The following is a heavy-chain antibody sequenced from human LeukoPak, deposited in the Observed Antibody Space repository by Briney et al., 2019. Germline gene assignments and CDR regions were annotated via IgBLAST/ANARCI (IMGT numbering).Heavy chain of an antibody. Sequence: GASVKVSCKASGYTFTDYYMHWVRQAPGQGPEWMGWINPTSGVTNTAQKFQGRVTMTRDTSISTTYMELSRLRSDDTAVYYCARDGGFDYWGQGTLVTVSS. CDR2: INPTSGVT. V-gene: IGHV1-2*02. CDR1: GYTFTDYY. CDR3: ARDGGFDY. D-gene: IGHD3-3*01. J-gene: IGHJ4*02.